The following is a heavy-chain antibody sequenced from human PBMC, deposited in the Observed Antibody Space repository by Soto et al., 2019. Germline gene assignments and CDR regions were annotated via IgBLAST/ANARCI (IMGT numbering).Heavy chain of an antibody. V-gene: IGHV1-69*01. CDR2: TIPMFNIA. D-gene: IGHD4-17*01. CDR1: GGTFSRNA. CDR3: ARGRELDDDDYPDYGMDV. Sequence: QVHLVQSGAEVKKPGSSVKVSCKASGGTFSRNAISWVRLAPGQGLEWMGGTIPMFNIAKNVQKFQGRVTITADESRNTAYMELSSLRSEDTAVYYCARGRELDDDDYPDYGMDVWGQGTTVTVSS. J-gene: IGHJ6*02.